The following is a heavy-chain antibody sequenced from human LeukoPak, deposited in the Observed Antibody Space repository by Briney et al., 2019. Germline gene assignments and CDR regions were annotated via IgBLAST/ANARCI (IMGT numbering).Heavy chain of an antibody. J-gene: IGHJ3*02. D-gene: IGHD3-16*01. Sequence: SVKVSCKASGGTFSSYAISWVRQAPGQGLEWMGGIIPIFGTANYAQKFQGRVTITTDESTSTAYMELSSLRSEDTAVYYCARGGLPYDAFDIWGQGTMVTVSS. V-gene: IGHV1-69*05. CDR2: IIPIFGTA. CDR3: ARGGLPYDAFDI. CDR1: GGTFSSYA.